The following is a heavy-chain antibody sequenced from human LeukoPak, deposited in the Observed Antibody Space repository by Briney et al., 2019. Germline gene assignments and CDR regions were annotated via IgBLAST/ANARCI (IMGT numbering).Heavy chain of an antibody. CDR2: ISAYNGNT. CDR3: ARGVDVLRYFDWFPRVYYYYYMDV. V-gene: IGHV1-18*01. Sequence: ASVKVSCKASGYTFTSYGISWVRRAPGQGLEWMGWISAYNGNTNYAQKLQGRVTMTTDTSTSTAYMELRSLRSDDTAVYYCARGVDVLRYFDWFPRVYYYYYMDVWGKGTTVTVSS. D-gene: IGHD3-9*01. CDR1: GYTFTSYG. J-gene: IGHJ6*03.